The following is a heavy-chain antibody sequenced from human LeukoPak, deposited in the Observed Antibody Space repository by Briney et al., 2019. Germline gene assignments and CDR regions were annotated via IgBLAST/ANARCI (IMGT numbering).Heavy chain of an antibody. CDR3: ARDSVGGYNMYYFDY. CDR2: INPNGGGT. V-gene: IGHV1-2*02. CDR1: GYTLTELS. Sequence: ASVKVSCKVSGYTLTELSMHWVRQAPGQGLEWMGWINPNGGGTNYAQKFQGRVTMTRDTSISTAYMELSRLRADDTAVYYCARDSVGGYNMYYFDYWGQGTLVTVSS. J-gene: IGHJ4*02. D-gene: IGHD5-24*01.